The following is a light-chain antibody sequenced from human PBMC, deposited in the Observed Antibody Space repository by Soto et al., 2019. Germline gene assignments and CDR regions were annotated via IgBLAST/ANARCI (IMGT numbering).Light chain of an antibody. Sequence: QSALTQPASVSGSPGRSVTISCTGTSTDVGDFNYVSWYQHLPGRAPKLIIYDVTNRPSGISYRFSASKSGRTASLTISGLQAEDEGDYYCSSHSSSSTHVVFGGGTKLTVL. J-gene: IGLJ2*01. CDR2: DVT. CDR3: SSHSSSSTHVV. CDR1: STDVGDFNY. V-gene: IGLV2-14*03.